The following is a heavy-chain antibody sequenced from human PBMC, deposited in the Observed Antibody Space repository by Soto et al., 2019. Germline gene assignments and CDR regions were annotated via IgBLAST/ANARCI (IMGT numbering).Heavy chain of an antibody. V-gene: IGHV4-34*01. J-gene: IGHJ6*02. CDR3: ARTRNLEA. Sequence: QVQIQQWGAGLLKPSETLSLTCAVYGESLSGYYGNWIRQSPGKGLEWIGEINYSGNTNYNPSPKARATISIDTSKPQFSLTLSSVTAADTAVYSWARTRNLEAWGQGTTVIVSS. CDR2: INYSGNT. CDR1: GESLSGYY. D-gene: IGHD1-1*01.